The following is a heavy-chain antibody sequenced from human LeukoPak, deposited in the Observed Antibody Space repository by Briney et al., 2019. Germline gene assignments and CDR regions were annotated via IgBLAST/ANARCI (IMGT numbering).Heavy chain of an antibody. CDR1: GGSTTSYR. V-gene: IGHV4-4*07. J-gene: IGHJ4*02. Sequence: PSETLSLICSVSGGSTTSYRWSWIRQPPGKGLEFIGRIYTTGRTNYNPSLKSRVSMSVDTSKNKFSLELRSVTAADTAVYFCARAGYTISSYRFDYWGPGALVTVSP. CDR2: IYTTGRT. CDR3: ARAGYTISSYRFDY. D-gene: IGHD3-16*02.